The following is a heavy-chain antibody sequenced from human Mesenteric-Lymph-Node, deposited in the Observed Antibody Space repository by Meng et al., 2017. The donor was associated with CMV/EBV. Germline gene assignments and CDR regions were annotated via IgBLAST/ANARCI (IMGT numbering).Heavy chain of an antibody. CDR1: GFTFSSYG. J-gene: IGHJ4*02. V-gene: IGHV3-30*02. CDR3: ARARTTNLDY. Sequence: GGSLRLSCAASGFTFSSYGMHWVRQAPGKGLEWVAFIRSHGTNKYYADSVKGRFTISRDNAKNTQYLQMDSLKVDDTGIYYCARARTTNLDYWGQGTLVTVSS. D-gene: IGHD2/OR15-2a*01. CDR2: IRSHGTNK.